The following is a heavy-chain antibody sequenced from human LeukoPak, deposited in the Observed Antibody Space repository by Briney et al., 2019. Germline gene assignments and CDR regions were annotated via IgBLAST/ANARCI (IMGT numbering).Heavy chain of an antibody. CDR3: AKDRTVVVTAYGGWFDP. D-gene: IGHD2-15*01. J-gene: IGHJ5*02. CDR2: MRHDGSNE. V-gene: IGHV3-30*02. CDR1: GITFSTSG. Sequence: GGSLRLSCAASGITFSTSGMHWVRQAPGRGLEWVAFMRHDGSNEKYADSVKGRFTISRDNSKNTLYLQMNSPIVEDTAVYYCAKDRTVVVTAYGGWFDPWGQGTLVTVSS.